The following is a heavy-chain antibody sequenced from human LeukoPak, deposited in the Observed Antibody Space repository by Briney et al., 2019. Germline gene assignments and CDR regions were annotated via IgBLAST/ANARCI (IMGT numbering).Heavy chain of an antibody. V-gene: IGHV4-59*01. CDR1: GGSISSYY. CDR3: ARGLSGSYYELDL. CDR2: IYYSGST. J-gene: IGHJ2*01. D-gene: IGHD1-26*01. Sequence: PSETLYLTCTVSGGSISSYYWSWIRQPPGKGLEWIGYIYYSGSTNYNPSLTSRVTISVDTSKNQFSLKLNSVTAADTAVYYCARGLSGSYYELDLWGRGTLVTVSP.